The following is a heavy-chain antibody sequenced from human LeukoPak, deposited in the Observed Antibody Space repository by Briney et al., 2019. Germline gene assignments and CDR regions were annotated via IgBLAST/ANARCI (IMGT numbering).Heavy chain of an antibody. V-gene: IGHV1-18*01. J-gene: IGHJ4*02. CDR1: GYTFTSYG. CDR3: ARGPLWFGELARGVFDY. CDR2: ISAYNGNT. Sequence: ASVTVSCTASGYTFTSYGISWVRRAPGQGLEWMGWISAYNGNTNYAQKLQGRVTMTTDTSTSTAYMELRSLRSDDTAVYYCARGPLWFGELARGVFDYWGQGTLVTVSS. D-gene: IGHD3-10*01.